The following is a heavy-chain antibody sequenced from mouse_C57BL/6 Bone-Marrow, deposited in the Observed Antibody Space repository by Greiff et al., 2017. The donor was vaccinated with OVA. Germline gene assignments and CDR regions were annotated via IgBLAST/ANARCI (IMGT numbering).Heavy chain of an antibody. CDR1: GYAFSSYW. V-gene: IGHV1-80*01. CDR3: ARSGALRNWYFEV. J-gene: IGHJ1*03. D-gene: IGHD2-12*01. Sequence: QVQLQQSGAELVKPGASVKISCKASGYAFSSYWMNWVKQRPGKGLEWIGQIYPGDGDTNYNGKFKGKATLTADKSSSTAYMQLSSLTSEDSAVYFCARSGALRNWYFEVGGTGATVTVAS. CDR2: IYPGDGDT.